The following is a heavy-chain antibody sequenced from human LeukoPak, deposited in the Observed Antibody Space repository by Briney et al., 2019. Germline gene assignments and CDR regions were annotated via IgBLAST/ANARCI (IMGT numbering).Heavy chain of an antibody. V-gene: IGHV3-7*01. CDR3: ARDGWQWLVAYFDY. Sequence: GGSLRLSCTASGFTFSSYWMSWVRQAPGKGLEWVANIRQDGSEKDYVDSVKGRFTISRDNAKNSLYLQMNSLRAEDTAVYYCARDGWQWLVAYFDYWGQGTLVTVSS. J-gene: IGHJ4*02. D-gene: IGHD6-19*01. CDR1: GFTFSSYW. CDR2: IRQDGSEK.